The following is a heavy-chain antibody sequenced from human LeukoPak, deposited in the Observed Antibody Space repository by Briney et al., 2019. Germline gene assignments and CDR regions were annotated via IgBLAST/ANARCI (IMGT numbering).Heavy chain of an antibody. Sequence: GGSLRLSCAASGFTVSSYSMNWVRQAPGKGLEWVSYISSSSSTIYYADSVKGRFTISRDNAKNSLYLQMNSLRDEDTAVYYCARADYYDSSGYPICYWGQGTLVTVSS. CDR2: ISSSSSTI. CDR1: GFTVSSYS. V-gene: IGHV3-48*02. D-gene: IGHD3-22*01. CDR3: ARADYYDSSGYPICY. J-gene: IGHJ4*02.